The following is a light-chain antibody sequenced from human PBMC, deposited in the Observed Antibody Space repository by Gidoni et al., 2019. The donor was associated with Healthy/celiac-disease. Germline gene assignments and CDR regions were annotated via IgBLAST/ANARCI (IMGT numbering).Light chain of an antibody. J-gene: IGKJ5*01. CDR1: QCVSSY. CDR3: QQRSNWPPSIT. V-gene: IGKV3-11*01. Sequence: EIVLTQSPATLSLSPGERATLSCRASQCVSSYLAWYQQKHGQATRLLIYDASNRATGIPARFSGSGSGTDFTLTISSIEPEDFAVYYCQQRSNWPPSITFGQGTRLEIK. CDR2: DAS.